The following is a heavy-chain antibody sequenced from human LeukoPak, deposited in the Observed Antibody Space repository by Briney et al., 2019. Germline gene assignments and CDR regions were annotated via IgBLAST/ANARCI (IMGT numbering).Heavy chain of an antibody. V-gene: IGHV3-23*01. Sequence: PGGSLRLSCAASGFTFSSYAMSWVRQAPGKGLEWVSAISGSGGSTYYADSVKGRFTISRDNSKNTLYLQVNSLRAEDTAVYYCAKSASMVRGVIALYYYYGMDVWGQGTTVTVSS. J-gene: IGHJ6*02. CDR2: ISGSGGST. CDR3: AKSASMVRGVIALYYYYGMDV. D-gene: IGHD3-10*01. CDR1: GFTFSSYA.